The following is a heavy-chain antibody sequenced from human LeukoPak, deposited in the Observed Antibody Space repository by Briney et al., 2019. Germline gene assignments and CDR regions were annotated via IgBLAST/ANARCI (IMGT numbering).Heavy chain of an antibody. D-gene: IGHD1-26*01. Sequence: GGSLRLSCAASGFTFSSYAMSWVRQAPGKGLEWVSAISGSGGSTYYADSVKGRFTISRDNSKNALYLQMNSLRAEDTAVYYCAKPESGSWAFDIWGQGTMVTVSS. CDR3: AKPESGSWAFDI. V-gene: IGHV3-23*01. J-gene: IGHJ3*02. CDR1: GFTFSSYA. CDR2: ISGSGGST.